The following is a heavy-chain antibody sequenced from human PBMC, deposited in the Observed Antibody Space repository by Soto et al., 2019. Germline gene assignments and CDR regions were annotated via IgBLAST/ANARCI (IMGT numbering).Heavy chain of an antibody. CDR3: AKGATMVRGAVAFDY. J-gene: IGHJ4*02. CDR1: GFTFSSYA. Sequence: ALRLSCAASGFTFSSYAMSCVRQAPVKGLEWVSAISGSGGSTYYADSVKGRFTISRDNSKNTLYLQMNSLRAEDTAVYYCAKGATMVRGAVAFDYWGQGTLVTVSS. CDR2: ISGSGGST. V-gene: IGHV3-23*01. D-gene: IGHD3-10*01.